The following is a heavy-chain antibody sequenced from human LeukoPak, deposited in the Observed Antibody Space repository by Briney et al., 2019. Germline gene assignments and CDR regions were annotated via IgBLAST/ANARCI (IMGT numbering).Heavy chain of an antibody. CDR3: ARGAYDFWSYNWFDP. V-gene: IGHV4-59*08. J-gene: IGHJ5*02. D-gene: IGHD3-3*01. Sequence: SETLSLTCTVSGGSISSYYWSWIRQPPGEGLEWIGYIYYSGSTNYNPSLKSRVTISVDTSKNQFSLKLSSVTAADTAVYYCARGAYDFWSYNWFDPWGQGTLVTVSS. CDR1: GGSISSYY. CDR2: IYYSGST.